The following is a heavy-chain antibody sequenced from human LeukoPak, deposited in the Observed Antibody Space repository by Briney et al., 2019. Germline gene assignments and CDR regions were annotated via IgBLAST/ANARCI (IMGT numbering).Heavy chain of an antibody. Sequence: SETLSLTCTVSGGSTGYSGHYWVWIRQPPGKGLEWIGSVYYSGITHDNPSLKSRVTISVDTSKNQFSQNLRSVTAADTAVYYCARSPYLTRVGFDPWGQGTLVTVSS. J-gene: IGHJ5*02. CDR3: ARSPYLTRVGFDP. CDR2: VYYSGIT. V-gene: IGHV4-39*07. CDR1: GGSTGYSGHY.